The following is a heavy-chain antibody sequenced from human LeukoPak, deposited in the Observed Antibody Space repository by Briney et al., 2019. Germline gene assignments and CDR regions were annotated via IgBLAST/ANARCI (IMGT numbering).Heavy chain of an antibody. Sequence: GRSLRLSCAASGFTFSSYAMHWVRQAPGKGLEWVAVISYDGSNKYYADSVKGRFTISRDNSKNTLYLQMNSLRAEDTAVYYCARDREDCGSTSCYDPAFDISGRRTMVTVSS. D-gene: IGHD2-2*01. V-gene: IGHV3-30*04. CDR3: ARDREDCGSTSCYDPAFDI. CDR1: GFTFSSYA. CDR2: ISYDGSNK. J-gene: IGHJ3*02.